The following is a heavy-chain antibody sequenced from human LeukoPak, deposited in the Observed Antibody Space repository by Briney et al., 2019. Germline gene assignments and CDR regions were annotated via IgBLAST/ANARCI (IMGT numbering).Heavy chain of an antibody. CDR1: GYTFTSYD. V-gene: IGHV1-8*01. CDR3: ARGVPYYYDSSGYPVYYYGMDV. J-gene: IGHJ6*02. CDR2: MNPNRGNT. Sequence: ASVKVSCKASGYTFTSYDIIWVRQATGPGLEWMGWMNPNRGNTGYAQKFQGRVTMTRNTSISTAYMELSSLGSEDTAVYYCARGVPYYYDSSGYPVYYYGMDVWGQGTTVTVSS. D-gene: IGHD3-22*01.